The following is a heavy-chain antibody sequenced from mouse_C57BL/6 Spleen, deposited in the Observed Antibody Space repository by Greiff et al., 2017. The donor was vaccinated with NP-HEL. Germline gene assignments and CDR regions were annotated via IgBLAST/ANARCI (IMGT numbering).Heavy chain of an antibody. CDR2: IYPGSGST. J-gene: IGHJ3*01. D-gene: IGHD1-1*01. Sequence: QVQLQQPGAELVKPGASVKMSCKASGYTFTSYWITWVKQRPGQGLEWIGDIYPGSGSTNYNEKFKSKATLTVDNSSSTAYMQLRSLTSEDSAVYYCARGGGYYYGSSLAWFAYWGQGTLVTVSA. V-gene: IGHV1-55*01. CDR1: GYTFTSYW. CDR3: ARGGGYYYGSSLAWFAY.